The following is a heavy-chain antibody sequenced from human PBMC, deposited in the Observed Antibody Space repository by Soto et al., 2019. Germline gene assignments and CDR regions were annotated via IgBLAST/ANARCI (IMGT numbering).Heavy chain of an antibody. D-gene: IGHD6-6*01. J-gene: IGHJ6*02. Sequence: SETLSLTCTVSGGSISSYYWSWIRQPPGKGLEWIGYIYYSGSTNYNPSLKSRVTISVDTSKNQFSLKLGSVTAADTAVYYCAGSSIAAPYYYGMDVWGQGTTVTSP. CDR2: IYYSGST. CDR1: GGSISSYY. CDR3: AGSSIAAPYYYGMDV. V-gene: IGHV4-59*01.